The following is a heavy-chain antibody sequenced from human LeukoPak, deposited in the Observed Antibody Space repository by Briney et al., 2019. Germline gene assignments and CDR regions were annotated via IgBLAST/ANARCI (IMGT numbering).Heavy chain of an antibody. CDR2: INWNGGST. V-gene: IGHV3-20*04. CDR1: GFTFDDYG. CDR3: ARDTYYYDSSGYFDY. J-gene: IGHJ4*02. D-gene: IGHD3-22*01. Sequence: PGGFLRLSCAASGFTFDDYGMSWVRQAPGKGLEWVSGINWNGGSTGYADSVKGRFTISRDNAKNSLYLQMNSLRAEDTALYFCARDTYYYDSSGYFDYWGQGALVTVSS.